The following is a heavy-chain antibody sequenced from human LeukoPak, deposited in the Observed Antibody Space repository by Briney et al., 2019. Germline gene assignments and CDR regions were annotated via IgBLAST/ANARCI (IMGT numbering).Heavy chain of an antibody. V-gene: IGHV3-15*01. CDR2: IKSKTDGGTP. CDR1: GFTFSNAW. CDR3: ATVFPSKTGYYY. Sequence: GGSLRLSCAASGFTFSNAWMNWVRQAPGKGLEWVGRIKSKTDGGTPDYAAPVKGRFTISRDDSTNTLFLQMNSLKTEDTAVYYCATVFPSKTGYYYWGQGTLVTVSS. J-gene: IGHJ4*02. D-gene: IGHD3-9*01.